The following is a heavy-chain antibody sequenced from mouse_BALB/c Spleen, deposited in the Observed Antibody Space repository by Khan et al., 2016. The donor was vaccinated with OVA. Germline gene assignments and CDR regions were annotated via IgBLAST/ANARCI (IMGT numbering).Heavy chain of an antibody. D-gene: IGHD1-2*01. Sequence: EVQLVESGGGLVQPGGSLKLSCAASGFDFSRYWMTWVRQAPGKGLEWIGEINPDSSTINYTPSLKNKFIISRDNAKKTLYLQMSKVRSEDTALYYGASLLYYGYVAYWGQGTLVTVSA. V-gene: IGHV4-1*02. J-gene: IGHJ3*01. CDR3: ASLLYYGYVAY. CDR2: INPDSSTI. CDR1: GFDFSRYW.